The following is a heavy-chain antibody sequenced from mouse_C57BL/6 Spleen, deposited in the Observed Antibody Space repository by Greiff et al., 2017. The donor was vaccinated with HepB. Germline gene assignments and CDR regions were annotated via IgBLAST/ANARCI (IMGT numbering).Heavy chain of an antibody. Sequence: QVQLQQPGAELVKPGASVKMSCKASGYTFTSYWITWVKQRPGQGLEWIGDIYPGSGSTNYNEKFKSKATLTVDTSSSTAYMQLSSLTSEDSAVYYCARSYYGSKRDWYFDVWGTGTTVTVSS. CDR2: IYPGSGST. J-gene: IGHJ1*03. CDR3: ARSYYGSKRDWYFDV. CDR1: GYTFTSYW. V-gene: IGHV1-55*01. D-gene: IGHD1-1*01.